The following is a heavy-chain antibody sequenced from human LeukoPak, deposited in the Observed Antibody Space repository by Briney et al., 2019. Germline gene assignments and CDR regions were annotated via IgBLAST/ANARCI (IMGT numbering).Heavy chain of an antibody. Sequence: SSETLSLTCTVSGGSISSSSYYWGWIRQPPGKGLEWIGSIYYSGSANYNPSLKSRVTLSVDTSKNQFSLKLSSVTAADTAVYYCARVHRVDWNDYWGQGTLVTVSS. D-gene: IGHD5-12*01. CDR3: ARVHRVDWNDY. J-gene: IGHJ4*02. V-gene: IGHV4-39*07. CDR2: IYYSGSA. CDR1: GGSISSSSYY.